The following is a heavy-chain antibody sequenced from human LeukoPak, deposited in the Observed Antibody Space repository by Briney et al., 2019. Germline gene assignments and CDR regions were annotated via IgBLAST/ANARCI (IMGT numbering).Heavy chain of an antibody. CDR1: GFTFSSYW. V-gene: IGHV3-74*01. Sequence: PGGSPRLSCAASGFTFSSYWMHWVRQAPGKGLVWVSRINSDGSSTSYADSVKGRFTISRDNAKNTLYLQMNSLRAEDTAVYYCARVREQYRAVAAYDYWGQGTLVTVSS. D-gene: IGHD6-19*01. CDR3: ARVREQYRAVAAYDY. CDR2: INSDGSST. J-gene: IGHJ4*02.